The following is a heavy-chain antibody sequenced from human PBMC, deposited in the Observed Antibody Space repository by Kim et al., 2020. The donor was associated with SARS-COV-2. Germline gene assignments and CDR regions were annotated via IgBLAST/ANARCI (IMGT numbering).Heavy chain of an antibody. J-gene: IGHJ4*02. Sequence: GGSLRLSCAASGFTFSSYAMHWVRQAPGKGLEWVAVISYDGSNKYYADSVKGRFTISRDNSKNTPYLQMISLRAEDTAVYYCAAPKQQLDTPYFDYWGQG. D-gene: IGHD6-13*01. CDR3: AAPKQQLDTPYFDY. CDR1: GFTFSSYA. CDR2: ISYDGSNK. V-gene: IGHV3-30-3*01.